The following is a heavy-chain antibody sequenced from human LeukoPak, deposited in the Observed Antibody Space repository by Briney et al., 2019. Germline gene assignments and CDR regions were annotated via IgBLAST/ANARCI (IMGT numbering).Heavy chain of an antibody. CDR1: GFTFSDYY. V-gene: IGHV3-11*01. J-gene: IGHJ4*02. CDR2: ISSSGSTI. Sequence: PGWSLRLSCAASGFTFSDYYMSWIRQAPGKGLEWVSYISSSGSTIYYADSVKGRVTISRDNAKNSLYLQMNSLRAEDTAVYYCARERGRRGYYDSSGYYMESSYWGQGTLVTVSS. CDR3: ARERGRRGYYDSSGYYMESSY. D-gene: IGHD3-22*01.